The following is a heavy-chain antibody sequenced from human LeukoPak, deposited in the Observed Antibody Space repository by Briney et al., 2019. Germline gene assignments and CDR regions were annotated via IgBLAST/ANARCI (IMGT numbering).Heavy chain of an antibody. CDR1: GYIFTSYF. CDR2: INPNGGST. V-gene: IGHV1-46*01. Sequence: GASVKVSCKASGYIFTSYFMHWVRQAPGQGLEWMGIINPNGGSTSYAQKFQGRVTMTRDTSTSTVYMELSSLRSDDTAVYYCARTYSSSRFYLDDWGQGMLVTVSS. CDR3: ARTYSSSRFYLDD. D-gene: IGHD6-13*01. J-gene: IGHJ4*02.